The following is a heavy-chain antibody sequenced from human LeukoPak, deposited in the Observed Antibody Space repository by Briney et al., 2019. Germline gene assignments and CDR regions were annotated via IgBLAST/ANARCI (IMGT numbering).Heavy chain of an antibody. CDR2: IGGSGGST. Sequence: GGSLRLSCAASGFTFSSYAMSWVRQAPGKGLEWVSVIGGSGGSTYYADSVKGRFTISRDNSKNTLYLQMNSLRAEDTAVYYCAKDQWIAAAGTFDYWGQGTLVTVSS. CDR1: GFTFSSYA. D-gene: IGHD6-13*01. CDR3: AKDQWIAAAGTFDY. J-gene: IGHJ4*02. V-gene: IGHV3-23*01.